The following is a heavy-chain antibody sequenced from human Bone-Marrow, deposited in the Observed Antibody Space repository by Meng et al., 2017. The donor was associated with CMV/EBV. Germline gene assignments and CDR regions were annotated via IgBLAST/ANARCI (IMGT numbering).Heavy chain of an antibody. CDR3: AGGGPDIVVVPAARGNFDY. V-gene: IGHV1-8*01. Sequence: ASVKVSCKASGYTFSSYDINWVRQATGQGLEWMGWMNPNSGNTGYAQKFQGRVTLTRNTSISTAYMELSDLRSEDTAVYYCAGGGPDIVVVPAARGNFDYWGQGTLVTVSS. CDR2: MNPNSGNT. J-gene: IGHJ4*02. D-gene: IGHD2-2*01. CDR1: GYTFSSYD.